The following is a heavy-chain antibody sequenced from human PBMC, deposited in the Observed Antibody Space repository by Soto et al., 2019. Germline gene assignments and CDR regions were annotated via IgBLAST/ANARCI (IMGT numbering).Heavy chain of an antibody. CDR1: GFTFSTSW. CDR3: ARASSHFNVMDF. V-gene: IGHV3-74*01. Sequence: RLSCEASGFTFSTSWMHWVRQTPGKGLGWVSRINSDGSSVSYTDSVKGRFTISRDNAKNTLYLEMNSLTAEDTAVYYCARASSHFNVMDFWGHGTQVTVSS. D-gene: IGHD3-16*02. CDR2: INSDGSSV. J-gene: IGHJ4*01.